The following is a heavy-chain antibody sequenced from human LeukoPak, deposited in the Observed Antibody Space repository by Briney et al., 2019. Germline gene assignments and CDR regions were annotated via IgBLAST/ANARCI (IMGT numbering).Heavy chain of an antibody. CDR1: GGSITSGGYS. CDR3: ARAPTGNDAFDI. Sequence: SETLSLTCAVSGGSITSGGYSWSWIRQPPGKGLEWIGYIYHSGSTYYNPSLKSRVTISVDRSKNQFSSKLTSVTAADTAVYYCARAPTGNDAFDIWGQGTMVTVSS. D-gene: IGHD3-10*01. J-gene: IGHJ3*02. V-gene: IGHV4-30-2*01. CDR2: IYHSGST.